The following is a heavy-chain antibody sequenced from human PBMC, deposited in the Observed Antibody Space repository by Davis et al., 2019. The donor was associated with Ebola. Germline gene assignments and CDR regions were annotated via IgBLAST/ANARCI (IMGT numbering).Heavy chain of an antibody. CDR3: ARDGTVAYYFDY. Sequence: AASVKVSCKASGYTFTNYAMHWVRQAPGQRLEWMGWISAYNGNTNYAQKLQGRVTMTTDTSTSTAYMELRSLRSDDTAVYYCARDGTVAYYFDYWGQGTLVTVSS. D-gene: IGHD1-26*01. CDR2: ISAYNGNT. V-gene: IGHV1-18*01. CDR1: GYTFTNYA. J-gene: IGHJ4*02.